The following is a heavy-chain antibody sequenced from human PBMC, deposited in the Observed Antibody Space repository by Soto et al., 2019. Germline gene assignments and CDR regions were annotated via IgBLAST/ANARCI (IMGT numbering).Heavy chain of an antibody. V-gene: IGHV3-72*01. CDR2: TRNKANSYTT. J-gene: IGHJ4*02. CDR3: TRPPPADY. CDR1: GFTFSDDY. Sequence: GGSLRLSCAASGFTFSDDYMDWVRQAPGKGLEWVGRTRNKANSYTTEYAASVKGRFTISRDDSKNTAYLQMDSLKTEDTAVYYCTRPPPADYWGQGTLVTVSS.